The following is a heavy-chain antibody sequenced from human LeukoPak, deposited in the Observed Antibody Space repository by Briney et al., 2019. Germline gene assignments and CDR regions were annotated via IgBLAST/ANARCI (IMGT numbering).Heavy chain of an antibody. J-gene: IGHJ4*02. V-gene: IGHV4-59*12. CDR2: IYYSGST. Sequence: SETLSLTCTVSGGSISSYYWSWIRQPPGKGLEWIGYIYYSGSTNYNPSLKSRVTISVDTSKNQFSLKLSSVTPEDTAVYYCARMVGLVSDFWGQGTLVTVSS. CDR1: GGSISSYY. D-gene: IGHD3-10*01. CDR3: ARMVGLVSDF.